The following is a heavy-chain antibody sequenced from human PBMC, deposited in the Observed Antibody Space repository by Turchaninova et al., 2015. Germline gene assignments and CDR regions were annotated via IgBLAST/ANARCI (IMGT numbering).Heavy chain of an antibody. D-gene: IGHD1-7*01. CDR3: AKDLTGTTYWYFDL. CDR1: GFTFTNYA. Sequence: EVQLVESGGGLVQPGGSLRLSCAASGFTFTNYAMSWVRQAPGKGMEWVSSISDSGGSTCYADPVKGRFTISRDNSKNTLYLQMNSLRAEDTAVYYCAKDLTGTTYWYFDLWGRGTLVTVSS. V-gene: IGHV3-23*04. CDR2: ISDSGGST. J-gene: IGHJ2*01.